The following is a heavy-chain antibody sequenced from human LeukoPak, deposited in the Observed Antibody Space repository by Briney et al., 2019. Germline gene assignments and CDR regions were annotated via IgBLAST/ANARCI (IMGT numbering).Heavy chain of an antibody. CDR3: XXXXXXXXXXXXXIYYYGMDV. V-gene: IGHV3-11*01. CDR1: AFTFSDYY. CDR2: ISSSGTTI. J-gene: IGHJ6*02. Sequence: AGGSLRLSCAVSAFTFSDYYMSWIRQAPGKGLEWVSSISSSGTTIYYADSVRGRFTISRDNTKNSLYLQMNSLRAEDTAVYYXXXXXXXXXXXXXXIYYYGMDVWGQGTTVTVSS.